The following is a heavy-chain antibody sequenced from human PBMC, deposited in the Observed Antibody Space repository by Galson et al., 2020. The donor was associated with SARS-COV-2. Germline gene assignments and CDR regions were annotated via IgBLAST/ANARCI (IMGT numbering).Heavy chain of an antibody. CDR1: GFTFSSYW. Sequence: GESLKISCAASGFTFSSYWMSWVRQAPGKGLEWVAVISSDGSNKYYADSVKGRFTISRDNSKNTLYLQMNSLRAEDTAVYYCAREEVVMEAFDIWGQGTMVTVSS. J-gene: IGHJ3*02. CDR3: AREEVVMEAFDI. CDR2: ISSDGSNK. V-gene: IGHV3-30*03. D-gene: IGHD3-22*01.